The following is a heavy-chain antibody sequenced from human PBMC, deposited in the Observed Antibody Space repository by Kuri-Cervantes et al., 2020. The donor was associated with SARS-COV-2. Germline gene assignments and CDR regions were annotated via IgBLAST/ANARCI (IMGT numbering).Heavy chain of an antibody. CDR3: AKGGLSLSCPY. J-gene: IGHJ4*02. Sequence: GGSLRLSCAASGFTFSSYAMHWVRQAPGKGLEWVAVISYDGSNKYYADSVKGRFTISRDNSKNTLYLQMNSLRAEDTAVYYCAKGGLSLSCPYWGQGTRVTVSS. CDR2: ISYDGSNK. CDR1: GFTFSSYA. D-gene: IGHD2-2*01. V-gene: IGHV3-30-3*01.